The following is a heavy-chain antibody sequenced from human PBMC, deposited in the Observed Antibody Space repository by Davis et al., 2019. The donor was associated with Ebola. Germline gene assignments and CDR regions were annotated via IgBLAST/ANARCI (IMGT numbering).Heavy chain of an antibody. CDR3: AKGASPFRSSWPDY. J-gene: IGHJ4*02. V-gene: IGHV3-48*03. CDR2: ISSSGSTI. CDR1: GFTFSSYE. Sequence: GGSLRLSCAASGFTFSSYEMNWVRQAPGKGLEWVSYISSSGSTIYYADSVKGRFTISRDNSKNTLYLQMNSLRAEDTAVYYCAKGASPFRSSWPDYWGQGTLVTVSS. D-gene: IGHD6-13*01.